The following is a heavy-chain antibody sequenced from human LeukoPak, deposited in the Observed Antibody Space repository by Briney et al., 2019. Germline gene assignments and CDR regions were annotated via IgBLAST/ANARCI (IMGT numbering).Heavy chain of an antibody. CDR3: VKDFGRIRGTPDS. J-gene: IGHJ4*02. CDR1: GFVFTIYT. Sequence: GGSLRLSCSASGFVFTIYTMYWVRQAPGKGPEYVSTISGSGNGFSIYYADSVKGRFTISRDDSKSILYLQMNGLRSEDTAVYYCVKDFGRIRGTPDSWGQGTLVAVSS. CDR2: ISGSGNGFSI. V-gene: IGHV3-64D*06. D-gene: IGHD1-26*01.